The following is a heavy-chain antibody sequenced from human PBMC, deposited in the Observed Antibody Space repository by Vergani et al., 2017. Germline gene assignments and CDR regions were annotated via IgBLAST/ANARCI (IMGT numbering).Heavy chain of an antibody. CDR2: ISSSSSTI. D-gene: IGHD3-22*01. Sequence: EVQLVESGGGLVQPGGSLRLSCAASGFTFSSYSMNWVRQAPGKGLEWVSYISSSSSTIYYADSVKGRFTISRDNTKNSLYLQMNSLRDEDTAVYYCARDRAVYYYDSSGIHYWGQGTLVTVSS. V-gene: IGHV3-48*02. J-gene: IGHJ4*02. CDR3: ARDRAVYYYDSSGIHY. CDR1: GFTFSSYS.